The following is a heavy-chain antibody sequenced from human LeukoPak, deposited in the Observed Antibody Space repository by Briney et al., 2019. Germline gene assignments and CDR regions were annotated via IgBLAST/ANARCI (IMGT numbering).Heavy chain of an antibody. CDR2: ISAYNGNT. CDR3: ARDGATGTTVYYYYGMDV. J-gene: IGHJ6*02. V-gene: IGHV1-18*01. CDR1: GYTFTSYG. Sequence: GASVKVSCKASGYTFTSYGISWVRQAPGQGLEWMGWISAYNGNTNYAQKLQGRVTMTTDTSTSTAYMELRSLRSDDTAVYYCARDGATGTTVYYYYGMDVWGQGTTVTVSS. D-gene: IGHD1-1*01.